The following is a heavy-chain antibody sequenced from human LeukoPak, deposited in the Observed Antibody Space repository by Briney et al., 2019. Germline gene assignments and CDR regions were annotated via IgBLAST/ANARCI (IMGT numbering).Heavy chain of an antibody. J-gene: IGHJ3*02. CDR1: GGTFSSYT. D-gene: IGHD3-10*01. CDR3: ARDGPGDAFDI. V-gene: IGHV1-69*04. CDR2: IIPILGIA. Sequence: SVKVSCKASGGTFSSYTISWVRQAPGQGLEWMGRIIPILGIANYAQKFQGRVTITADKSTSTAYMELSSLRSEDTAVYYCARDGPGDAFDIWGQGRMVTVSS.